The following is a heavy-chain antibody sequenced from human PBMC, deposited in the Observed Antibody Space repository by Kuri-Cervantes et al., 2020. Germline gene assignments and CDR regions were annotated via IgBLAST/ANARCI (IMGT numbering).Heavy chain of an antibody. Sequence: ETLSLTCAASGFTFSSYWMTWVRQAPGKGLEWVANIKQDGSQKYYVDSLKGRFTISRDNAQNSLNLQMNSLRAEDTAVYYCARGYWNFDLWGRGTLVTVSS. CDR1: GFTFSSYW. CDR2: IKQDGSQK. CDR3: ARGYWNFDL. J-gene: IGHJ2*01. V-gene: IGHV3-7*04.